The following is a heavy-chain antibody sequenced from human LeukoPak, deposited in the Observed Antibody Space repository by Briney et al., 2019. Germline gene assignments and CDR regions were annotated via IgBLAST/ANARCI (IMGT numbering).Heavy chain of an antibody. CDR1: GYTFTSYG. D-gene: IGHD2-2*01. CDR3: ARIPPVVVPAAPNWFDP. V-gene: IGHV1-18*04. J-gene: IGHJ5*02. Sequence: ASVKVSCKASGYTFTSYGISWVRQAPGQGLEWVAWISAYNGNTNYAQKLQGRVTMTTDTSTSTAYMELRSLRSDDTAVYYCARIPPVVVPAAPNWFDPWGQGTLVTVSS. CDR2: ISAYNGNT.